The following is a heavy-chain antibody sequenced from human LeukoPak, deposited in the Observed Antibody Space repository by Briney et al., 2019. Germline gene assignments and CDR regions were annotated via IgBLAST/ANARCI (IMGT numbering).Heavy chain of an antibody. CDR1: GGSVSIGSYY. D-gene: IGHD5-12*01. J-gene: IGHJ4*02. V-gene: IGHV4-61*01. CDR2: IYYSGST. Sequence: NSSETLSLTCTVSGGSVSIGSYYWSWIRQPPGKGLEWIGYIYYSGSTNYNPSLKSRVTISVDTSKNQFSLKLSSVTAADTAVYYCARGGFLIGYSGYDWNFDYWGQGTLVTVSS. CDR3: ARGGFLIGYSGYDWNFDY.